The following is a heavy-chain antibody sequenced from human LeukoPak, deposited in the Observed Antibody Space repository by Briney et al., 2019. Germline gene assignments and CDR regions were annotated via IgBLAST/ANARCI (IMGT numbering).Heavy chain of an antibody. D-gene: IGHD1-14*01. Sequence: AGGSLRLSCAASGFTFSSYAMHWVRQAPGKGLEWVAVISYDGSNKYYADSVKGRFTISRDNSKNTLYLQMNSLRAEDTAVYYCASDPGYRTLEYYFDYWGQGTLVTVSS. J-gene: IGHJ4*02. CDR1: GFTFSSYA. CDR2: ISYDGSNK. CDR3: ASDPGYRTLEYYFDY. V-gene: IGHV3-30*04.